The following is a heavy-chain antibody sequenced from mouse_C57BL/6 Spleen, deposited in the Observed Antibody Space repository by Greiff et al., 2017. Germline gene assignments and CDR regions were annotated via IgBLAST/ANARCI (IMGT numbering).Heavy chain of an antibody. CDR3: ASHGYGNYGFAY. CDR2: FYPGSGSI. J-gene: IGHJ3*01. Sequence: QVHVKQSGAELVKPGASVKLSCKASGYTFTEYTIHWVKQRSGQGLEWIGWFYPGSGSIKYNEKFKDKATLTADKSSSTVYMELSRLTSEDSAVYFCASHGYGNYGFAYWGQGTLVTVSA. CDR1: GYTFTEYT. D-gene: IGHD2-10*02. V-gene: IGHV1-62-2*01.